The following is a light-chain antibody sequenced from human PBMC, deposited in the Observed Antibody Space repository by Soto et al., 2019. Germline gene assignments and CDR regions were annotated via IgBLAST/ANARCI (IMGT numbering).Light chain of an antibody. V-gene: IGLV3-1*01. Sequence: SYELTQPPSVSVSPGQTASITCSGDKLGDKYASWYQQKPGQSPVLVIYQDTKRPSGIPERFSGSNSGNSATLTISGTQAMDEADYYRQALGSRTIVFGGGTKLTVL. CDR2: QDT. CDR1: KLGDKY. CDR3: QALGSRTIV. J-gene: IGLJ2*01.